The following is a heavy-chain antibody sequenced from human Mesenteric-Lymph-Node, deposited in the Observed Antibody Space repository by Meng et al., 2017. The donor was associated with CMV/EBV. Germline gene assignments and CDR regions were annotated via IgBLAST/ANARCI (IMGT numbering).Heavy chain of an antibody. Sequence: YTFIYYTIHWVRQAPGQVPEWMGWINPGNGNTKYSEEFQGRVTFTRDTSASATYMELSGLRFEDTALYYCAGERGYCNGGSCSLSDYWGQGTLVTVSS. CDR1: YTFIYYT. CDR3: AGERGYCNGGSCSLSDY. CDR2: INPGNGNT. J-gene: IGHJ4*02. V-gene: IGHV1-3*01. D-gene: IGHD2-15*01.